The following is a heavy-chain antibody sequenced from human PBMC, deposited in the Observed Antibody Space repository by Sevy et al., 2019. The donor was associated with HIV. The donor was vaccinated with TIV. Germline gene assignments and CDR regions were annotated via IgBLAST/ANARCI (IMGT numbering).Heavy chain of an antibody. CDR2: IHYTGST. Sequence: SETLSLTCSVSGGSIISGDYYLSWVRQPPGRGPEWIGYIHYTGSTDYNPSLESRVTISVDTSKNQFSLKLTSVTAADTAVYYCARDEGDYGDKSYYYGMDVWGRGTTVTVSS. V-gene: IGHV4-30-4*02. CDR1: GGSIISGDYY. D-gene: IGHD4-17*01. CDR3: ARDEGDYGDKSYYYGMDV. J-gene: IGHJ6*02.